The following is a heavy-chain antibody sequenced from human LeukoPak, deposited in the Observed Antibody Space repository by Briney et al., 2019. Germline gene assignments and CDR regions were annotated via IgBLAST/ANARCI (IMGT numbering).Heavy chain of an antibody. V-gene: IGHV4-34*01. Sequence: SETLSLTYAVYGGSFSGYYWSWIRQPPGKGLEWIGEINHSGSTNYNPSLKSRVTISVDTSKNQFSLKLSSVTAADTAVYYCARPTTVTTHYFQHWGQGTPVTVSS. CDR2: INHSGST. J-gene: IGHJ1*01. CDR3: ARPTTVTTHYFQH. CDR1: GGSFSGYY. D-gene: IGHD4-17*01.